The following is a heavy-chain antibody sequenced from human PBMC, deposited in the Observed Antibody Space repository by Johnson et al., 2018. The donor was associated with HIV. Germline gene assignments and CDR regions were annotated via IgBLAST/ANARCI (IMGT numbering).Heavy chain of an antibody. CDR2: ISYDGSNK. D-gene: IGHD1-26*01. V-gene: IGHV3-30*04. CDR3: ARDQGPYSGCLSV. CDR1: GFTFSS. Sequence: QMLLVESGGGVVQPGRSLRLSCAASGFTFSSMHWDRQAPGKGLEWVAVISYDGSNKYYADSVKGRFTIPRDNSKNTLYLQMNSLRAEDTAVYYCARDQGPYSGCLSVWGQGTMVTVSS. J-gene: IGHJ3*01.